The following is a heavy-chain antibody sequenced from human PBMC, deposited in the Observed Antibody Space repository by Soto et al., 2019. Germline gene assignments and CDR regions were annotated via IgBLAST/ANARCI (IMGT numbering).Heavy chain of an antibody. Sequence: QVQLQQWGAGLLKPSETLSLTCAVYGGSFSGYYWSWIRQPPGKGLEWIGEINHSGSTNYNPSLKSRVTISVDTSKNQCSLKLSSVTAADTAVYYCARGRWFDPWGQGTLVTVSS. CDR1: GGSFSGYY. CDR2: INHSGST. CDR3: ARGRWFDP. V-gene: IGHV4-34*01. J-gene: IGHJ5*02.